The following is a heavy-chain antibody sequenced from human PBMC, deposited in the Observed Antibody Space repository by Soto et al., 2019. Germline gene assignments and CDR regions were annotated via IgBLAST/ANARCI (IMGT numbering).Heavy chain of an antibody. D-gene: IGHD2-21*01. J-gene: IGHJ4*02. CDR1: GFTFSSYS. CDR2: ISAGGSYT. CDR3: ARDTGGMIVLDS. V-gene: IGHV3-21*01. Sequence: EVHLVESGGGLVKPGGSLRLSCAASGFTFSSYSLNWVRQAPGKGLEWVSFISAGGSYTYYTDSLKGRFSVSRDNGKNSLHLQLNNLRAEDTAVYYCARDTGGMIVLDSWGQGTLVTVSS.